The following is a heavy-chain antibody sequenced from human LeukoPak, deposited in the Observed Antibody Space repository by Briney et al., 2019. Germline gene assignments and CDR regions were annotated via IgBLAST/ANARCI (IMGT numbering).Heavy chain of an antibody. CDR1: GGSISSGSYY. J-gene: IGHJ6*03. V-gene: IGHV4-61*09. CDR3: ARANEAVYYYMDV. Sequence: SETLSLTCTVSGGSISSGSYYWSWIRHPAGNGLEWIGHIYSSGSTYYNPSLESRLTMSVDASKNQFSLELSSVTAADTAVYYCARANEAVYYYMDVWGKGTTVTISS. D-gene: IGHD1-1*01. CDR2: IYSSGST.